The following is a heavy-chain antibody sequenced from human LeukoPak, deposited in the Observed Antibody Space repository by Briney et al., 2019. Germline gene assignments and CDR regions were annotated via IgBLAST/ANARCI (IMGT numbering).Heavy chain of an antibody. CDR2: ISGDGGST. Sequence: GGSLRLSCAASGFTFDDYAMHWVRQAPGKGLEWVSLISGDGGSTYYADSVKGRFTISRDNSKNSLYLQMNSLRTEDTALYYCTKHADYGDYVGWFDPWGQGTLVIVSS. CDR3: TKHADYGDYVGWFDP. CDR1: GFTFDDYA. D-gene: IGHD4-17*01. J-gene: IGHJ5*02. V-gene: IGHV3-43*02.